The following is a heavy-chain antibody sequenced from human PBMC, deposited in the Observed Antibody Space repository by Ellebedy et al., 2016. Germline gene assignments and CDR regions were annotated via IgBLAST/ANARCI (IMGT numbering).Heavy chain of an antibody. J-gene: IGHJ4*02. Sequence: ASVKVSXKASGYTFTSYDISWVRQAPGQGLEWMGWISGYNGNTNYAQKLQGRVTMTTDTSTSTAYMELRSLRSDDTALYYCARDSPYGGNSGWGQGTLVTVSS. CDR2: ISGYNGNT. CDR1: GYTFTSYD. CDR3: ARDSPYGGNSG. V-gene: IGHV1-18*01. D-gene: IGHD4-23*01.